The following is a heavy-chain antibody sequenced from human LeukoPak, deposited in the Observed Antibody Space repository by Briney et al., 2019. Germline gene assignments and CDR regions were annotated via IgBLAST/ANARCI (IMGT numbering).Heavy chain of an antibody. D-gene: IGHD3-3*01. V-gene: IGHV4-61*02. CDR3: ASRYYDFWSGYAGAFDI. Sequence: SETLSLTCTVSGGSISSGSYYWSWIRQPAGKGLEWIGRIYTSGSTNYNPSLKSRVTISVDTSKNQFSLKLSSVTAADTAVYYCASRYYDFWSGYAGAFDIWGQGTMVTVSS. CDR2: IYTSGST. J-gene: IGHJ3*02. CDR1: GGSISSGSYY.